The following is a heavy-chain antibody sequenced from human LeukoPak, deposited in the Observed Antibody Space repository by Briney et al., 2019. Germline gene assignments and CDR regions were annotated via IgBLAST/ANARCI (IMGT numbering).Heavy chain of an antibody. CDR2: ISYDGSNK. J-gene: IGHJ4*02. D-gene: IGHD3-22*01. CDR1: GFTFSSYA. V-gene: IGHV3-30*04. CDR3: AKDAIYYDSSGLDY. Sequence: GGSLRLSCAASGFTFSSYAMHWVRQAPGKGLEWVAVISYDGSNKYYADSVKGRFTISRDNSKNTLYLQMNSLRAEDTAVYYCAKDAIYYDSSGLDYWGQGTLVTVSS.